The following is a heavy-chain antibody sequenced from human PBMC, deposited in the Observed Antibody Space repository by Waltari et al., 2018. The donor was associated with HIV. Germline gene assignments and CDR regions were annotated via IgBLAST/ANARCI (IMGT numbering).Heavy chain of an antibody. CDR1: GYKLGAYW. D-gene: IGHD2-8*01. J-gene: IGHJ6*02. V-gene: IGHV5-51*01. CDR3: ATTANYRMDV. CDR2: SYPGGSDT. Sequence: EVQLVQSGAEVKRPGEPLKISCEGSGYKLGAYWIAWVRQMPGKGLEWMGLSYPGGSDTRDSPSFQGQVTISADTSTNTAYLQWSSLKASDTAIYYCATTANYRMDVWGQGTTVTVSS.